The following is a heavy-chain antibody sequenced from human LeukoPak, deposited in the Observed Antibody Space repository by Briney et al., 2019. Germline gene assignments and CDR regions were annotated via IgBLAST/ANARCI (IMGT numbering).Heavy chain of an antibody. CDR2: IYYSGST. Sequence: SSETLSLTCTVSGGSISSYYWNWIRQPPGKGLEWIGYIYYSGSTNYNPSLKSRVTISVDTSKNQFSLKLTSVTAADTAVYYCATSRSRSTHYGMDVWGQGTTVTVSS. J-gene: IGHJ6*02. V-gene: IGHV4-59*01. CDR3: ATSRSRSTHYGMDV. CDR1: GGSISSYY. D-gene: IGHD2-2*01.